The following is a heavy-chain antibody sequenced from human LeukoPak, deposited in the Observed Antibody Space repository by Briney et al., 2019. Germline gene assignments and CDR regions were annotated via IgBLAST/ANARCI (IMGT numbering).Heavy chain of an antibody. CDR3: ARVGMVTIPFDY. Sequence: PSETLSLTCTVSGYSISSGYYWGWIRQPPGKGLEWIGSIYHSGSTYYNPSLKSRVTISVDTSKNQFSLKLSSVTAADTAVYYCARVGMVTIPFDYWGQGTLVTVSS. J-gene: IGHJ4*02. D-gene: IGHD5-18*01. CDR2: IYHSGST. CDR1: GYSISSGYY. V-gene: IGHV4-38-2*02.